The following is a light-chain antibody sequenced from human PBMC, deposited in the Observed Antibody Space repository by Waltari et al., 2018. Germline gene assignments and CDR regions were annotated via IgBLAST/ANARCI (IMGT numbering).Light chain of an antibody. J-gene: IGKJ1*01. CDR2: GAS. Sequence: IVLTHSPRTLSLSTGRRGHLSCRASQSVSRFLAWYQQKPGQGPRLLLYGASPRATSIPDRFSGSGSGTDVSLTSSRLEPEDFAVYYCQKYDRLPATFGQGTKVEIK. CDR3: QKYDRLPAT. CDR1: QSVSRF. V-gene: IGKV3-20*01.